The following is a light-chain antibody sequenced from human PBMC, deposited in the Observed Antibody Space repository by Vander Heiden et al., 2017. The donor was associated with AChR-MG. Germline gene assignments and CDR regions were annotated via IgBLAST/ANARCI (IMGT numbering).Light chain of an antibody. CDR2: EVT. Sequence: QSALTPPASVSGSPGQSITISCTVSSSDVANYNLVSWYQQHPDKAPKLMIYEVTKRPSGVSNRFSGSKSGNTASLTISGLQAEDEADYYCCSYAGTSTWVFGGGTKLTVL. CDR3: CSYAGTSTWV. CDR1: SSDVANYNL. J-gene: IGLJ3*02. V-gene: IGLV2-23*02.